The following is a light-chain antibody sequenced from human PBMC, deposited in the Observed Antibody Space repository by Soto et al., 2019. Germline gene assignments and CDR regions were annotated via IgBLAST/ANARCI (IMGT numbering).Light chain of an antibody. CDR2: GAS. Sequence: EIVMTQSPATLSVSPGERATRSCRASQSVSSNLAWYQQKPGQAPRLLIYGASTRATGIPARFSGSGSGTEFTLTISSLQSEDFAVYYSQQYNNWPKTFGQGTKVDIK. CDR1: QSVSSN. J-gene: IGKJ1*01. V-gene: IGKV3-15*01. CDR3: QQYNNWPKT.